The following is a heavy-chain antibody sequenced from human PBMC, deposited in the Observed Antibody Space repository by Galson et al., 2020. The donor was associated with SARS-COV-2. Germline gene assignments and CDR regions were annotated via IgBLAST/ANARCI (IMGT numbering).Heavy chain of an antibody. CDR3: ARGGWNVCVDSPWKAYCYYYMDV. V-gene: IGHV1-69*13. J-gene: IGHJ6*03. Sequence: SVKVSCKASGGTFSSYAISWVRQAPGQGLEWMGGIIPIFGTANYAQKFQGRVTITADESTSTAYMELSSLRSEDTAVYYCARGGWNVCVDSPWKAYCYYYMDVWGKGTTVTVSS. CDR2: IIPIFGTA. D-gene: IGHD2-8*01. CDR1: GGTFSSYA.